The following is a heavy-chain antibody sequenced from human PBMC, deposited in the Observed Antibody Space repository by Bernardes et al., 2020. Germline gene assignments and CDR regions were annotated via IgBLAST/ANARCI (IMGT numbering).Heavy chain of an antibody. CDR2: INPNSGGT. CDR3: ATYIAVAGTAERTDAFDI. D-gene: IGHD6-19*01. Sequence: ASMKVSCKASGYTFTGYYMHWVRQAPGQGLEWMGRINPNSGGTNYAQKFQGRVTMTRDTSISTAYMELSRLRSDDTAVYYCATYIAVAGTAERTDAFDIWGQGTMVTVSS. V-gene: IGHV1-2*06. CDR1: GYTFTGYY. J-gene: IGHJ3*02.